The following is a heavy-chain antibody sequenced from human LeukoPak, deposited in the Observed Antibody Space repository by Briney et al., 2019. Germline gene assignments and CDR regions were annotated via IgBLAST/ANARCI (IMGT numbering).Heavy chain of an antibody. Sequence: PGGSLRLSCVVSGFTFSAYSMNWVRQAPGKGLEWVSSISFNSDYIYYADSVKGRFTISRDDAKNSLYLQMNSLRAEDTAVYYCARCPLSSSWYFFDYWGQGTLVTVSS. CDR3: ARCPLSSSWYFFDY. V-gene: IGHV3-21*01. CDR1: GFTFSAYS. D-gene: IGHD6-13*01. CDR2: ISFNSDYI. J-gene: IGHJ4*02.